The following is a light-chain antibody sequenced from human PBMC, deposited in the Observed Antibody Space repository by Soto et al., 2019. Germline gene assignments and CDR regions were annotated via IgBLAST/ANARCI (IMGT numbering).Light chain of an antibody. J-gene: IGKJ2*01. CDR3: QQFYYYPHT. Sequence: EIQMTQSPASLSASVGERVTLTCRASHTIATYLNWYQPKAGKVPEVLIYGTSTLQPGVPSRFTGSGYGTDFTLTINNVQPEDFATYYCQQFYYYPHTFGQGTKLEVK. CDR1: HTIATY. V-gene: IGKV1-39*01. CDR2: GTS.